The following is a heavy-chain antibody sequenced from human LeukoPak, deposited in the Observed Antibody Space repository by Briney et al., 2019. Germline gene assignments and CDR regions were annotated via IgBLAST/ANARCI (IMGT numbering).Heavy chain of an antibody. Sequence: GGSLRLSCAASGVPISGYWMSWVRQAPGKGLEWVANIKQDASEIYYVGSVKGRFTISRDNAKNSVFLQMNSLRAEDTAVYYCARDRPATITRWFDPWGQGTLVTVSS. CDR3: ARDRPATITRWFDP. D-gene: IGHD5-12*01. CDR2: IKQDASEI. J-gene: IGHJ5*02. CDR1: GVPISGYW. V-gene: IGHV3-7*01.